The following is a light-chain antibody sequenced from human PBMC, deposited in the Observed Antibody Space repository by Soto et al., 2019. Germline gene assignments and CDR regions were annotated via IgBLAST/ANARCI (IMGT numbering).Light chain of an antibody. CDR3: QQYGSSGWT. J-gene: IGKJ1*01. Sequence: EIVLTQSPGTLSLSPGEIATLSCRASQSVSSSYLAWYQQKPGQAPRLLIYGASSRATGIPDRFSGSGSGTDFTLTISRLEPEEFAVYYCQQYGSSGWTVGQGTKVDIK. CDR2: GAS. CDR1: QSVSSSY. V-gene: IGKV3-20*01.